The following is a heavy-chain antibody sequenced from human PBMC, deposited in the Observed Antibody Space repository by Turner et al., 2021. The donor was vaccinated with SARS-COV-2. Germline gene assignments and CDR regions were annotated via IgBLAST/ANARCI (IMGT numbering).Heavy chain of an antibody. CDR1: GFTVSSYA. J-gene: IGHJ4*02. V-gene: IGHV3-64D*06. Sequence: EVQLVESGGGLVHPGGSLRLPCSASGFTVSSYAMHWVRQTAGKGMEYVSAIRSNGGSTDYADTVKGRFTISRDNSKNTLYHQMSSLTAEDTAVYYCVKGSYWGQGTLVTVSS. CDR3: VKGSY. CDR2: IRSNGGST.